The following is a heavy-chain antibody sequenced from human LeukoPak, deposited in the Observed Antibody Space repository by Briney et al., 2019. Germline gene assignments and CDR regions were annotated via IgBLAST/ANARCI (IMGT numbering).Heavy chain of an antibody. CDR1: GGSISSYY. CDR3: ARARGARITMKVVVDYFDY. J-gene: IGHJ4*02. CDR2: IYYSGST. Sequence: PSETLSLTCTVSGGSISSYYWSWIRQPPGKGLEWIGYIYYSGSTNYNPSLKSRVTISVDTSKNQFSLKLSSVTAADTAVYYCARARGARITMKVVVDYFDYWGQGTLVTVSS. V-gene: IGHV4-59*01. D-gene: IGHD3-22*01.